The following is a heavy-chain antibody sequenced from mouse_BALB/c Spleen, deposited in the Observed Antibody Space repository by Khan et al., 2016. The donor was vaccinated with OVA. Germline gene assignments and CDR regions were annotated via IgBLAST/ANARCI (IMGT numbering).Heavy chain of an antibody. CDR1: GFTFSPYS. J-gene: IGHJ3*01. Sequence: EVELVESGGDLVKSGGSLKLSCAASGFTFSPYSMSWVRQTPDKRLEWVATINSDGDYTYYPDSVEGRFNISRDNAKNTLYLQMNNLKSEDTAMYYCATHLTGSFAYWGQGTLVTVSA. CDR2: INSDGDYT. V-gene: IGHV5-6*01. CDR3: ATHLTGSFAY.